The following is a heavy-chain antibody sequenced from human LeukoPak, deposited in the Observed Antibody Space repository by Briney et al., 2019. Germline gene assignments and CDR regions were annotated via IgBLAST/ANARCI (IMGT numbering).Heavy chain of an antibody. D-gene: IGHD2-15*01. V-gene: IGHV3-48*03. J-gene: IGHJ4*02. CDR2: VSSTGSTI. CDR3: ARDFAEFCSGGSCQAFDY. Sequence: GGSLRLSCAASGFTFSNYEMNWVRQAPGKGLEWVSYVSSTGSTIYYADSVKGRFTISRDNAKNSLYLQMNSLRAEDTAVYYCARDFAEFCSGGSCQAFDYWGQGTLVTVSS. CDR1: GFTFSNYE.